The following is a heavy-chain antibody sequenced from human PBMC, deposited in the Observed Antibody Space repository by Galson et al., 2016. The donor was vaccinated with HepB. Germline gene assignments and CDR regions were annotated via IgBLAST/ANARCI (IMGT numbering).Heavy chain of an antibody. J-gene: IGHJ5*02. D-gene: IGHD7-27*01. CDR3: AHSPNKLFLFNWALPNYFDP. Sequence: PALVKPTQTLTLTCTFSGFSLTTLGVGVGWIRQPPGKALEWLGIIFWDDDKRYNPSLKSRLTLTKDISKNEVVLTLTNVDPADTATYYCAHSPNKLFLFNWALPNYFDPWGQGTLVIVSS. CDR2: IFWDDDK. V-gene: IGHV2-5*02. CDR1: GFSLTTLGVG.